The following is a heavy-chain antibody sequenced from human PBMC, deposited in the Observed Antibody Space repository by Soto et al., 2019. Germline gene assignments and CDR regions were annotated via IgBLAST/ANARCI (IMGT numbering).Heavy chain of an antibody. Sequence: EVQLLESGGGLVQPGGSLRLSCTASGFIFSSYAMSWVRQAPGKGLEWVAAISGSGGSTYYADSVKGRFTISRDNSKNTLCLQMNSLRAEDTAVYYCAKTPGGGWYYFDYWGQGTLVTVSS. D-gene: IGHD6-19*01. J-gene: IGHJ4*02. CDR3: AKTPGGGWYYFDY. CDR2: ISGSGGST. V-gene: IGHV3-23*01. CDR1: GFIFSSYA.